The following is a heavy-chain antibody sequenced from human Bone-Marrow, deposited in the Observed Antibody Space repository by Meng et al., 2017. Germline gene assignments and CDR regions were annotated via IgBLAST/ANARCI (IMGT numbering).Heavy chain of an antibody. Sequence: ETLSLTCAASGFTVSSNYMSWVRQAPGKGLEWVSVIYSGGSTYYADSVKGRFTISRDNSKNTLYLQMNSLRAEDTAVYYCASESSGSYLDYWGQGTLVTVSS. CDR2: IYSGGST. D-gene: IGHD3-10*01. J-gene: IGHJ4*02. CDR1: GFTVSSNY. CDR3: ASESSGSYLDY. V-gene: IGHV3-66*02.